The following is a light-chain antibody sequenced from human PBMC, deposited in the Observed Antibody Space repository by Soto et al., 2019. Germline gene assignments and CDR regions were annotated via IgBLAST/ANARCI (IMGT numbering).Light chain of an antibody. CDR3: ETWDSNTRV. CDR2: IDGSGSY. V-gene: IGLV4-60*02. Sequence: QPVLTQSSSASASLGSSVKLTYTLSSGHSSYIIAWHQQQPGKAPRYLMKIDGSGSYNKGSGVPDRFSGSSSGPDRYLTISNLQFDDEADYYCETWDSNTRVFGGGTKLTVL. CDR1: SGHSSYI. J-gene: IGLJ3*02.